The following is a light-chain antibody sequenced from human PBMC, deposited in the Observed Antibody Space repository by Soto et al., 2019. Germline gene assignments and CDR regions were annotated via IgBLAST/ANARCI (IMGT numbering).Light chain of an antibody. CDR1: RSNIGNNY. Sequence: QSVLTQRPSGSAAPGQKVTISCSGSRSNIGNNYVSWYQQLPGTAPKLLIYENNKRPSGIPDRFSGSKSGTSATLGITGLQTVDEFDYYCGTWDSSLSAYVFGTGTKVTVL. J-gene: IGLJ1*01. CDR3: GTWDSSLSAYV. V-gene: IGLV1-51*02. CDR2: ENN.